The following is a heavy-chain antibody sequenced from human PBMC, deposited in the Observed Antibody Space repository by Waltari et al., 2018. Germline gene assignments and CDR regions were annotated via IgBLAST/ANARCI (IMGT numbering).Heavy chain of an antibody. Sequence: EVQLVESGGGLVQPGGSLRLSCVASGFTFTAHYMDWVRQAPGQGLEWISRTKNKANSHITDYAASVKGRFIASRDDSKNSLYLQMNNLKTEDTAVYYCARDTATALDSWTQGTLVTVSA. V-gene: IGHV3-72*01. D-gene: IGHD1-1*01. CDR2: TKNKANSHIT. CDR1: GFTFTAHY. CDR3: ARDTATALDS. J-gene: IGHJ4*02.